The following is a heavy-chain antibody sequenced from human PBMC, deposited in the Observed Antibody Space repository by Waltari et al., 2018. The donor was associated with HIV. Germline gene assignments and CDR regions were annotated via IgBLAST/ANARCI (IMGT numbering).Heavy chain of an antibody. Sequence: AESGGRVIQSGGSLGLSCTASNFSVSGKHVTWIRQAPGGSVVWVAVIYPDDTTHYADSVRGRFTISRAKSRTTVLLLMNGLFVDDTATYFCATGVRYYGPWGQGTRVTVSS. CDR3: ATGVRYYGP. CDR1: NFSVSGKH. J-gene: IGHJ5*02. D-gene: IGHD3-10*01. CDR2: IYPDDTT. V-gene: IGHV3-53*01.